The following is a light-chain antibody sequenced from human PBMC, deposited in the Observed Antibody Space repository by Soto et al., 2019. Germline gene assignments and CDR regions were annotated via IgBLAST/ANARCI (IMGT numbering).Light chain of an antibody. V-gene: IGLV2-8*01. CDR3: SSYAGSNNFV. CDR2: EVS. CDR1: SSDVGGYNY. Sequence: QCVLTQPPSASGSPGQSVTISCTGTSSDVGGYNYVSWYQQHPGKAPKLMIYEVSKRPSGVPDRFSGSKSGNTASLTVSGLQAEDEADYYCSSYAGSNNFVFVTGTKVTVL. J-gene: IGLJ1*01.